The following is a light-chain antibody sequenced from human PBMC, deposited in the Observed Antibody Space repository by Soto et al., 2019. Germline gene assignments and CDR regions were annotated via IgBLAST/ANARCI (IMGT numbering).Light chain of an antibody. CDR1: SSDVGDYNY. V-gene: IGLV2-14*01. CDR2: EVS. J-gene: IGLJ2*01. CDR3: SSFTSSITVL. Sequence: QSALTQPASVSGSPGQSITISCTGTSSDVGDYNYVSWYQHHPGKAPKLMIYEVSNRPSGVSNRFSGSKSGNTASLTISGLQAEDEADYYCSSFTSSITVLFGVGTKLTVL.